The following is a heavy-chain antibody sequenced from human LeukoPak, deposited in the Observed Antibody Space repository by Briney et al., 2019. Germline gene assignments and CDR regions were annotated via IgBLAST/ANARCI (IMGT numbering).Heavy chain of an antibody. J-gene: IGHJ4*02. CDR2: IKDDGSVK. V-gene: IGHV3-7*03. CDR1: GFSFSSFW. Sequence: GGSLRLSCTASGFSFSSFWMSWVRQAPGKRLEWVANIKDDGSVKNHVDSLKGRFSISRDNARNSLYLQISSLRAEDTAVYYCAREVVATASAFDCWGQGTLVTVSP. D-gene: IGHD2-21*01. CDR3: AREVVATASAFDC.